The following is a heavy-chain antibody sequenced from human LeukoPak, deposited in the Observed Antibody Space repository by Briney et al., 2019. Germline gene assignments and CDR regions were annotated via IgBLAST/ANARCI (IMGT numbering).Heavy chain of an antibody. V-gene: IGHV3-74*01. Sequence: GGSLRLSCAASGFSFNSTWMHWVRQVPGKGLVWVARTKSDGGGIIYADSVKGRFAISRDNRRNTLYLQMNSLSGEDTAVYYCARSGTGYSSSWYYYYYMDVWGKGTTVTISS. CDR1: GFSFNSTW. D-gene: IGHD6-13*01. CDR3: ARSGTGYSSSWYYYYYMDV. J-gene: IGHJ6*03. CDR2: TKSDGGGI.